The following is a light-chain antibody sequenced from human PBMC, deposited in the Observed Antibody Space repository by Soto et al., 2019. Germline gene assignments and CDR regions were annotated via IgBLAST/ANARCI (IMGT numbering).Light chain of an antibody. J-gene: IGLJ1*01. V-gene: IGLV2-11*01. CDR3: CSYAGSYLDV. CDR1: SSDVGGYNY. Sequence: QSALTQPRSVSGSPGQSVSISCTGTSSDVGGYNYVSWYQQHPGKAPKLMLHDVSKRPSGVPNRFSGSKSGNTASLTISGLQAEDEADYYCCSYAGSYLDVFGTGTKLTVL. CDR2: DVS.